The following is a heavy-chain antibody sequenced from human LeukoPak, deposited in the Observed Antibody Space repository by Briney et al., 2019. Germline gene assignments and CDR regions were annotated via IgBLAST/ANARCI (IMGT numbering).Heavy chain of an antibody. J-gene: IGHJ4*02. CDR1: GFAFSSYA. Sequence: GGSLRLSCAASGFAFSSYAMSWVRQAPGKGLEWVSAISGSGASTYYADSVKGRFTISRDNSKSTLYLQMNSLRAEDTAVYYCAKDQRGYNRYPDYWGQGTLVTVSS. D-gene: IGHD1-14*01. V-gene: IGHV3-23*01. CDR3: AKDQRGYNRYPDY. CDR2: ISGSGAST.